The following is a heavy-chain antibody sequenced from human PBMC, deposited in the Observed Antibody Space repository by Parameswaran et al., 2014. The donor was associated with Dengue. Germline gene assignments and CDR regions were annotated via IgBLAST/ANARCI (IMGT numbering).Heavy chain of an antibody. CDR2: IYYDGST. V-gene: IGHV4-39*07. CDR3: RSGSYGSHWFDP. D-gene: IGHD1-26*01. Sequence: WIRQPPGKGLEWIGSIYYDGSTNYNPSLKSRVTISVDTSKNQFFLKPSSVTAADTAVYYCRSGSYGSHWFDPWGQGTLVTVSS. J-gene: IGHJ5*02.